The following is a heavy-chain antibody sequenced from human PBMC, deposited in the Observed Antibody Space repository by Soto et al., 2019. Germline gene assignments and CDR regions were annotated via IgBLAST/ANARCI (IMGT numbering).Heavy chain of an antibody. V-gene: IGHV6-1*01. J-gene: IGHJ4*02. D-gene: IGHD3-16*01. CDR3: ARESPYYVSSDSYLDY. Sequence: TYYRSRWYNDYAVSVKSRITVTPDTSKNQFSLHLNSVTPEDTAVYYCARESPYYVSSDSYLDYWGQGALVTVSS. CDR2: TYYRSRWYN.